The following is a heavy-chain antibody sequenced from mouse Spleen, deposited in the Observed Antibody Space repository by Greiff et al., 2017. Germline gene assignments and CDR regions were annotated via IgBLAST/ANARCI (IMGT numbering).Heavy chain of an antibody. J-gene: IGHJ3*01. D-gene: IGHD2-4*01. Sequence: QVQLQQSGPGLVAPSQSLSITCTVSGFSLTSYAISWVRQPPGKGLEWLGVIWTGGGTNYNSALKSRLSISKDNSKSHVFLKMNSLQTDDTARYYCARNYDYEAWFAYWGQGTLVTVSA. CDR1: GFSLTSYA. V-gene: IGHV2-9-1*01. CDR2: IWTGGGT. CDR3: ARNYDYEAWFAY.